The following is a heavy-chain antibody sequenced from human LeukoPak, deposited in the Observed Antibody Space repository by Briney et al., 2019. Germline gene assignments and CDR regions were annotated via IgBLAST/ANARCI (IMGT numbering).Heavy chain of an antibody. V-gene: IGHV4-59*12. Sequence: PSETLSLTCTVSGGSISSYYWSWIRQPPGKGLEWIGYIFYSGSTNYNPSLRSRVTISLDTSKNQFSLKLSSVTAADTAVYYCARSAGPVNWFDPWGQGTLVTVSS. CDR1: GGSISSYY. D-gene: IGHD6-19*01. J-gene: IGHJ5*02. CDR2: IFYSGST. CDR3: ARSAGPVNWFDP.